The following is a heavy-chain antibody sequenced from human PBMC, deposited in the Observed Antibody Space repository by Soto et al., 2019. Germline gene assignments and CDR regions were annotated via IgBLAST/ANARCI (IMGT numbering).Heavy chain of an antibody. J-gene: IGHJ6*02. CDR3: ARGTVAGVDYGMDV. CDR2: IYTSGGT. D-gene: IGHD6-13*01. CDR1: GGSMSTYY. V-gene: IGHV4-4*07. Sequence: QVQLQESGPRLVKPWETLSLTCTVSGGSMSTYYWSWIRQPAGKGLDWIGRIYTSGGTNYNPSLKSRVTMSVDTSMKRISLKLSSVTAADTAVYYCARGTVAGVDYGMDVWGQGTTVTVSS.